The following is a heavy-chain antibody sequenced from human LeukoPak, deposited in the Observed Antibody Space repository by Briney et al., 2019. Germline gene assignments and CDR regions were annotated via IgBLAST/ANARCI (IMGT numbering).Heavy chain of an antibody. J-gene: IGHJ1*01. CDR2: IYYSGST. D-gene: IGHD3-22*01. CDR1: GGSISSGGYY. CDR3: ARARADYYYYDSSGTS. V-gene: IGHV4-31*03. Sequence: PAETLSLTCTVSGGSISSGGYYWSWIRQHPGKGLEWFVYIYYSGSTYYNPSLKSRVTISVDTSKNQFSLTLSSVTAGDTAVYYCARARADYYYYDSSGTSWGQGTLVTVSS.